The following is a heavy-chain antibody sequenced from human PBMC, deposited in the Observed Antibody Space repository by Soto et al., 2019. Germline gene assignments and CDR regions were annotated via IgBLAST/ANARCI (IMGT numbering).Heavy chain of an antibody. CDR3: VRLNRDYYYYGMDV. J-gene: IGHJ6*02. Sequence: SETLSLTCAVSGDSISNSKWWTWVRQTPGKGLEWIGKIDHNGITNYNPSLESRVTILKDNSKNQLSLKLSSVTGADSAVYYCVRLNRDYYYYGMDVRGQGATVTVSS. CDR2: IDHNGIT. CDR1: GDSISNSKW. V-gene: IGHV4-4*02.